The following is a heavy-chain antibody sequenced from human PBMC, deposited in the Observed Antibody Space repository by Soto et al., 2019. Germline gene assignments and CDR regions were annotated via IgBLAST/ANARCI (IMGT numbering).Heavy chain of an antibody. CDR2: IYYSGST. CDR1: GGSISSGDYY. Sequence: QVQLQESGPGLVKPSQTLSLTCTVSGGSISSGDYYWSWIRQPPGKGLEWIGYIYYSGSTYYNPSLKSRVTISVDTSKNQFSRKLSSVTAADTAVYYCARVVGYCSGGSCYSNSYAFDIWGQGTMVTVSS. J-gene: IGHJ3*02. D-gene: IGHD2-15*01. V-gene: IGHV4-30-4*01. CDR3: ARVVGYCSGGSCYSNSYAFDI.